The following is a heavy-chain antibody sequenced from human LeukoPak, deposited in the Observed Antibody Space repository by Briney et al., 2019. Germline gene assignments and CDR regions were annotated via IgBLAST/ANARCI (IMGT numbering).Heavy chain of an antibody. CDR1: GGSTTSYY. D-gene: IGHD3-10*01. V-gene: IGHV4-4*07. J-gene: IGHJ5*02. Sequence: PSETLSLTWTVSGGSTTSYYWSWMRQPAGEGLEWIGRIYVSGSTTYNPSLKSRVTISLDTSKNQFSLKLRSVTAADTAVYYCARDSGTTGEVKFDPWGQGTLVTVSS. CDR2: IYVSGST. CDR3: ARDSGTTGEVKFDP.